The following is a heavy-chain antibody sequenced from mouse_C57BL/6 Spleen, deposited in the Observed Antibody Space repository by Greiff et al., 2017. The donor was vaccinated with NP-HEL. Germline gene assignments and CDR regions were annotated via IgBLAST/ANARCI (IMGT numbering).Heavy chain of an antibody. J-gene: IGHJ1*03. V-gene: IGHV1-18*01. CDR1: GYTFTDYN. D-gene: IGHD4-1*02. CDR3: ARGNWDGYFDV. Sequence: VHVKQSGPELVKPGASVKIPCKASGYTFTDYNMDWVKQSHGKSLEWIGDINPNNGGTIYNQKFKGKATLTVDKSSSTAYMELRSLTSEDTAVYYCARGNWDGYFDVWGTGTTVTVSS. CDR2: INPNNGGT.